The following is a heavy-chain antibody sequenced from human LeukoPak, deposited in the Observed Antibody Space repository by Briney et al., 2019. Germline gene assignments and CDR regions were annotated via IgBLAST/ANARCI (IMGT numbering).Heavy chain of an antibody. Sequence: GGSLRLSYAASGLTVSRDYMSWVRQAPGKGLEWVSVTYSGGGTYYADSVRGRFTISRDNSKNTLYLQLNSLRAEDTAVYYCARYPYSTSSWSDPWGQGTLVTVSS. V-gene: IGHV3-66*01. D-gene: IGHD6-6*01. CDR3: ARYPYSTSSWSDP. CDR2: TYSGGGT. J-gene: IGHJ5*02. CDR1: GLTVSRDY.